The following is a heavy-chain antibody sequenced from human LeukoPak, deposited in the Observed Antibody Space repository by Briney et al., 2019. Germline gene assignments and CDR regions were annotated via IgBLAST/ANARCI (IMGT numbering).Heavy chain of an antibody. V-gene: IGHV4-34*01. J-gene: IGHJ4*02. CDR3: ARAHTYYDILTGYYRSGPFDY. D-gene: IGHD3-9*01. CDR2: INHSGST. Sequence: SETLSLTCAVYGGSFSGYYWSWIRQPPGKGLEWIGEINHSGSTNYNPSLKSRVTISVDTSKNQFSLKLSSVTAADTAVYYCARAHTYYDILTGYYRSGPFDYWGQGTLVTVSS. CDR1: GGSFSGYY.